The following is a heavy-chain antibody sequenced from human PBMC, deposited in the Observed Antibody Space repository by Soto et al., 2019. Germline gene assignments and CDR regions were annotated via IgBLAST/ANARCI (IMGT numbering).Heavy chain of an antibody. D-gene: IGHD3-10*01. CDR3: ARQSELWFGAYYFDY. J-gene: IGHJ4*02. CDR2: IYYSGST. Sequence: QLQLQESGPGLVKPSETLSLTCTVSGGSISSSSYYWGWIRQPPGKGLEWIGSIYYSGSTYYNPSLKSRVTISVDTSKNQFSLKLSSVTAADTAVYYCARQSELWFGAYYFDYWGQGTLVTVSS. CDR1: GGSISSSSYY. V-gene: IGHV4-39*01.